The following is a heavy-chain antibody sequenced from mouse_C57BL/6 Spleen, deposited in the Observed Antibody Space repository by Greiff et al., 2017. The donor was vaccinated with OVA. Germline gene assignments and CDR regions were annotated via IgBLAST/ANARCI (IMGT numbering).Heavy chain of an antibody. D-gene: IGHD1-1*01. V-gene: IGHV1-39*01. CDR2: INPNYGTT. CDR3: AREGDGSSLHYFDY. CDR1: GYSFTDYN. J-gene: IGHJ2*01. Sequence: EVQLQESGPELVKPGASVKISCKASGYSFTDYNMNWVKQSNGKSLEWIGVINPNYGTTSYNQKFKGKATLTVDQSSSTAYMQLNSLTSEDSAVYYCAREGDGSSLHYFDYWGQGTTLTVSS.